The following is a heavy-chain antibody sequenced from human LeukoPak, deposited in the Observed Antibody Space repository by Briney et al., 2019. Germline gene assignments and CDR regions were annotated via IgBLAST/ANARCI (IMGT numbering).Heavy chain of an antibody. CDR2: IIPIFGTA. V-gene: IGHV1-69*01. CDR3: ASGKKYQLLFNWFDP. CDR1: GGTFSSYA. J-gene: IGHJ5*02. Sequence: SVKVSCKASGGTFSSYAISWVRQAPGQGLEWMGGIIPIFGTANYAQKFQGRVTITADESTSTAYMELSSLRSEDTAVYYGASGKKYQLLFNWFDPWGQGTPVTVSS. D-gene: IGHD2-2*01.